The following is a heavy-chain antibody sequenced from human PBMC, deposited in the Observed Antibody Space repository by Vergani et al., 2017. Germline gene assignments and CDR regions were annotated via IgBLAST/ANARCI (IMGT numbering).Heavy chain of an antibody. V-gene: IGHV4-59*01. CDR1: GGSISSYY. D-gene: IGHD6-19*01. J-gene: IGHJ4*02. CDR2: IYYTGST. Sequence: QVQLQESGPGLVKPSQTLCLTCTVSGGSISSYYWTWIRQPPGKGLEWIGNIYYTGSTNYNPSLQSRVTMSVDTSNNPFSLSLSSVTAADTAVYYCAGGWVSGWYGELGYWGQGTRVTVS. CDR3: AGGWVSGWYGELGY.